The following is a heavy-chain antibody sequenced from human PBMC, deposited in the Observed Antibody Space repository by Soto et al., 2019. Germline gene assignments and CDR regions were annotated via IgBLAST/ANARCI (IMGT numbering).Heavy chain of an antibody. J-gene: IGHJ4*02. CDR2: IDPSDSQT. V-gene: IGHV5-10-1*01. CDR3: ARQIYDSDTGPNFQYYFDS. CDR1: GYSFAVYW. D-gene: IGHD3-22*01. Sequence: PWESLASSCKGSGYSFAVYWITWERQNPGKGLYWMGRIDPSDSQTYYSPSFRGHVTISATKSITTVFLQWSSLRASDTAMYYCARQIYDSDTGPNFQYYFDSWGQGTPVTVSS.